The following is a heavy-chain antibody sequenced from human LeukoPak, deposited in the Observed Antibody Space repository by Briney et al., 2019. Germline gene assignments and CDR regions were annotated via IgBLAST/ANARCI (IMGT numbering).Heavy chain of an antibody. CDR2: ISSSSSYI. D-gene: IGHD4-23*01. CDR1: GFTFSSYS. V-gene: IGHV3-21*01. CDR3: ARGLYGGNSGDAFDI. Sequence: PGGSLRLSCAASGFTFSSYSMNWVRQAPGKGLEWVSSISSSSSYIYYADSVKGRFTISRDNAKNSLYLQMNSLRAEDTAVYYCARGLYGGNSGDAFDIRGQGTMVTVSS. J-gene: IGHJ3*02.